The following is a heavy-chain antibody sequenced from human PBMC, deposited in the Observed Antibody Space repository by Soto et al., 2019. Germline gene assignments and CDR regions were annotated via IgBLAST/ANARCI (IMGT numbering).Heavy chain of an antibody. CDR3: ARVGGSGSPIDY. CDR2: IYYSGST. CDR1: GGSISSYY. V-gene: IGHV4-59*01. J-gene: IGHJ4*02. D-gene: IGHD3-10*01. Sequence: SETLSLTCTVSGGSISSYYWSWIRQPPGKGLEWIGYIYYSGSTNYNPSLKSRVAISVDTSKNQFSLKLSSVTAADTAVYYCARVGGSGSPIDYWGQGTLVTVSS.